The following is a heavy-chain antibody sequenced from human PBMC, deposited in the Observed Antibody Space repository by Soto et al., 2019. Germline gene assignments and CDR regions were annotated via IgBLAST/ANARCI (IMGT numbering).Heavy chain of an antibody. CDR2: ISSSSSYI. Sequence: VQLMESGGGLVKPGGSLRLSCAASGFTFSSYSMNWVRQAPGKGLEWVSSISSSSSYIYYADSVKGRFTISRDNAKNSLYLQMNSLRAEDTAVYYCASSGYSGYDYDYWGQGTLVTVSS. CDR1: GFTFSSYS. CDR3: ASSGYSGYDYDY. D-gene: IGHD5-12*01. V-gene: IGHV3-21*01. J-gene: IGHJ4*02.